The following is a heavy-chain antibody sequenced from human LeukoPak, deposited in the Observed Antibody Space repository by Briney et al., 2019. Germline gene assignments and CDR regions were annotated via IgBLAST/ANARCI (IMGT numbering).Heavy chain of an antibody. V-gene: IGHV3-7*01. CDR3: ARSLYSYGWEGFGFDY. CDR2: IKQDGSEK. D-gene: IGHD5-18*01. CDR1: GFTFSSYW. Sequence: PGGSLRLSCAASGFTFSSYWMSWVRQAPGKGLEWVANIKQDGSEKYYVDSVKGRFTISRDNAKNSLYLQMNSLRAEDTAVYYCARSLYSYGWEGFGFDYWGQGTLVTVSS. J-gene: IGHJ4*02.